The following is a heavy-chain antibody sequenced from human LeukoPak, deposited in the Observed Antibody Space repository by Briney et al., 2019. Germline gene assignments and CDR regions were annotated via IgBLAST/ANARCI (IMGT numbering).Heavy chain of an antibody. J-gene: IGHJ4*02. CDR1: GFTFSSYA. D-gene: IGHD2-15*01. V-gene: IGHV4-39*01. Sequence: GSLRLSCAASGFTFSSYAMSWVRQPPGKGLEWIGSIYYSGSTYYNPSLKSRVTISVDTSKNQFSLKLSSVTAADTAVYYCASQGGYCSGGSCYRSFDYWGQGTLVTVSS. CDR2: IYYSGST. CDR3: ASQGGYCSGGSCYRSFDY.